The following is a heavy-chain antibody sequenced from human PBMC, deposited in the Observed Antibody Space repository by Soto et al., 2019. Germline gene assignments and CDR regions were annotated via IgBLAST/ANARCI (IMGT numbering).Heavy chain of an antibody. J-gene: IGHJ4*02. V-gene: IGHV3-11*01. D-gene: IGHD3-22*01. CDR2: IDSSGSII. CDR1: CSYY. Sequence: CSYYMSWIRRAPGKGLEWVSFIDSSGSIIYYADSVKGRFTISRDNAKNSLYLQMNSLRAEDTAVYYCARDLGYYASSGYFDYRGQGTLVTVSS. CDR3: ARDLGYYASSGYFDY.